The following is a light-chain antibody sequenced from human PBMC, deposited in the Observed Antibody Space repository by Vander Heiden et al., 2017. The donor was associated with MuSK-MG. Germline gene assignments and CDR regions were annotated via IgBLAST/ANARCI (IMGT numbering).Light chain of an antibody. CDR1: SSDVGSYNL. J-gene: IGLJ3*02. CDR2: EVS. V-gene: IGLV2-23*02. CDR3: SSYASSRSWV. Sequence: QSALTQPASVSGSPGQSITISCTGTSSDVGSYNLVSWYQQHPGKAPKLMIYEVSKRPSGVSNRFSASKSGTTASPTISGLQAEDEAYDYCSSYASSRSWVFGGGTKLTVL.